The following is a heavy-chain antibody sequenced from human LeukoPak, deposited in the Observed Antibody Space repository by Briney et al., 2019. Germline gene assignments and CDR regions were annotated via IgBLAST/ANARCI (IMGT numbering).Heavy chain of an antibody. CDR3: ARDRGCSSTSCYKRGLDY. Sequence: PGGSLRLSCAASGFTVSSNYMSWVRQAPGKELEWVSVIYSGGSTYYADSVKGRFTISRDNSKNTLYLQMNSLRAEDTAVYYCARDRGCSSTSCYKRGLDYWGQGTLVTVSS. J-gene: IGHJ4*02. D-gene: IGHD2-2*02. V-gene: IGHV3-66*02. CDR2: IYSGGST. CDR1: GFTVSSNY.